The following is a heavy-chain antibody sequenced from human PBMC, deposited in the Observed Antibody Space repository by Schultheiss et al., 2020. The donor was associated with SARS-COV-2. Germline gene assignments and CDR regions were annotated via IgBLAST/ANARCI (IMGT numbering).Heavy chain of an antibody. CDR2: ISSNGGST. D-gene: IGHD6-13*01. CDR1: GFTFSSYA. CDR3: AKDASHSIAAAGTDFDY. V-gene: IGHV3-64*04. Sequence: GGSLRLSCSASGFTFSSYAMHWVRQAPGKGLEYVSAISSNGGSTYYADSVKGRFTISRDNAKNTLYLQMNSLRAEDTALYYCAKDASHSIAAAGTDFDYWGQGTLVTVSS. J-gene: IGHJ4*02.